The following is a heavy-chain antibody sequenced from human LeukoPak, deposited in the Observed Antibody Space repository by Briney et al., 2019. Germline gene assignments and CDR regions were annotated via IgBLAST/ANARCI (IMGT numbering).Heavy chain of an antibody. CDR3: ASLPYYYDSSGYQTNAFDI. J-gene: IGHJ3*02. D-gene: IGHD3-22*01. V-gene: IGHV4-34*01. CDR2: INHSGST. Sequence: SEILSLTCAVYGGSFSGYYWSWIRQPPGKGLEWIGEINHSGSTNYNPSLKSRVTISVDTSKNQFSLKLSSVTAADTAVYYCASLPYYYDSSGYQTNAFDIWGQGTMVTVSS. CDR1: GGSFSGYY.